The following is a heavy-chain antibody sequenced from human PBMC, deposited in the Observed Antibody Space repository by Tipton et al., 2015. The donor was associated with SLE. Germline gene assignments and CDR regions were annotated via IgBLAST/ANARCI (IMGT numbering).Heavy chain of an antibody. CDR3: ARNLGPEWMATKRGYFDL. CDR2: INHSGST. J-gene: IGHJ2*01. D-gene: IGHD5-24*01. CDR1: GGSFSGYY. V-gene: IGHV4-34*01. Sequence: TLSLTCAVYGGSFSGYYWSWIRQPPGKGLEWIGEINHSGSTNYNPSLTSRVTISLDTSKNQFSLKLSSVTAADTAVYYCARNLGPEWMATKRGYFDLWGRGTLVSVSS.